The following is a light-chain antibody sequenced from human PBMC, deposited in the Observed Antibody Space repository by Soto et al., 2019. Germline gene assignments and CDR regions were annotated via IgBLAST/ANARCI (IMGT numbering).Light chain of an antibody. Sequence: EIVLTQSPGTLSLSPGERATLSCRASQSVSSIYLAWYQQKPGQAPRLLIYGASSRATGIPDRFSGSGSVTDFTLTISRLEPEDFAVYYCQQYGSSRWTFGQGTKVDIK. CDR2: GAS. J-gene: IGKJ1*01. CDR3: QQYGSSRWT. CDR1: QSVSSIY. V-gene: IGKV3-20*01.